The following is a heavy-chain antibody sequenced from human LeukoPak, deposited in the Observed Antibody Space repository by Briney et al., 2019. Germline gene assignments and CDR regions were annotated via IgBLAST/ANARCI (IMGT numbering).Heavy chain of an antibody. CDR1: GGSISSYY. D-gene: IGHD3-22*01. Sequence: SETLSLTCTVSGGSISSYYWSWIRQPPGKGLEWIGEINHSGSTNYNPSLKSRVTISVDTSKNQFSLKLSSVIAADTAVYYCARHAGGSHMWLRRHYDSSGYYYGGWFDPWGQGTLVTVSS. J-gene: IGHJ5*02. V-gene: IGHV4-34*01. CDR2: INHSGST. CDR3: ARHAGGSHMWLRRHYDSSGYYYGGWFDP.